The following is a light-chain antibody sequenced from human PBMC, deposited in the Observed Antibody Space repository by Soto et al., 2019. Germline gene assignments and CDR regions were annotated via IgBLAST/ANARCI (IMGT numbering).Light chain of an antibody. CDR1: QSVSSNF. J-gene: IGKJ5*01. CDR3: QQYGTSPIN. Sequence: EIVLTQSPGTLSLSPGERATLSCRASQSVSSNFLAWYQEKPGQAPRLLIYGASSRSSGIPYRFSGSGSGTDFTLTVSRLEPEDFAVYYCQQYGTSPINFGQGTRLEIK. V-gene: IGKV3-20*01. CDR2: GAS.